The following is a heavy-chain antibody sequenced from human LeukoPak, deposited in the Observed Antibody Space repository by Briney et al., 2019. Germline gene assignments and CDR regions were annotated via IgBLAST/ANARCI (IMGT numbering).Heavy chain of an antibody. CDR3: ARNRDSHGYWDFDY. D-gene: IGHD5-18*01. J-gene: IGHJ4*02. V-gene: IGHV3-7*01. CDR2: IKQDGSEK. CDR1: GFAFSGYW. Sequence: GGSLRLSCAASGFAFSGYWMSWVRQAPGKGLEWVANIKQDGSEKHYVDSVKGRFTISRDNAKNSLYLQMNSLRAEDTALYYCARNRDSHGYWDFDYWGQGTLVTVSS.